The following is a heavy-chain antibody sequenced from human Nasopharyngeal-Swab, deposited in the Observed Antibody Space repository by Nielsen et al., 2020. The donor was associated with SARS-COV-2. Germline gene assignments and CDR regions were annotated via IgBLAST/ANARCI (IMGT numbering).Heavy chain of an antibody. J-gene: IGHJ6*03. CDR2: IYYSGST. Sequence: SDTLSLTCTVSGGSISSYYWSWIRQPPGQGLEWIGYIYYSGSTNYNPSLKSRVTISVDTSKNHFSLKLSSVTAADTAVYYCARDGPGIAAAGTTYYYYYMDVWGKGTTVTVSS. D-gene: IGHD6-13*01. V-gene: IGHV4-59*01. CDR3: ARDGPGIAAAGTTYYYYYMDV. CDR1: GGSISSYY.